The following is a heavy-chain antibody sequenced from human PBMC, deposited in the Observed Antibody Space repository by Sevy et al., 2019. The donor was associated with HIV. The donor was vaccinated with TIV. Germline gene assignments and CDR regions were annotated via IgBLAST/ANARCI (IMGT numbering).Heavy chain of an antibody. D-gene: IGHD6-19*01. V-gene: IGHV3-21*01. CDR1: GFTFSSYI. J-gene: IGHJ4*02. Sequence: GGSLRLSCAASGFTFSSYIMNWVRQAPGKGLEWVSSISSSSSYIYYADSVKGRFTISRDNAKNSLYLQMNSLRAEDTAVYYCARVPGIAVAGTGYWGQGTLVTVSS. CDR3: ARVPGIAVAGTGY. CDR2: ISSSSSYI.